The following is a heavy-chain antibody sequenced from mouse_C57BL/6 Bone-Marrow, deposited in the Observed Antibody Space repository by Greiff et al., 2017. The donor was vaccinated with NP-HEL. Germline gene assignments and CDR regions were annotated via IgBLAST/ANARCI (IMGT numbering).Heavy chain of an antibody. V-gene: IGHV14-4*01. D-gene: IGHD2-4*01. CDR1: GFNIKDDY. CDR2: IDPENGDT. J-gene: IGHJ1*03. CDR3: TADYERYFDV. Sequence: VQLQQSGAELVRPGASVKLSCTASGFNIKDDYMHWVKQRPEQGLEWIGWIDPENGDTEYASKFQGKATITADSSSNTAYLQLSSLTSEDTAVYYCTADYERYFDVWGTGTTVTVSS.